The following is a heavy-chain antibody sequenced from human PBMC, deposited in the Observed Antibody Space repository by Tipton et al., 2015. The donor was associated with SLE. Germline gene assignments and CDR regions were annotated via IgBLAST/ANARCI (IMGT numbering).Heavy chain of an antibody. CDR1: GGSISSSSYY. Sequence: TLSLTCTVSGGSISSSSYYWSWIRQPPSKGLEWIGYIYYSGSTNYGSSFKSRVTMSLDMSRNQFSLKLNSMTAADTAVYFCARGTHFYGFFDSWGQGTLVTVSP. J-gene: IGHJ4*02. V-gene: IGHV4-61*05. CDR3: ARGTHFYGFFDS. D-gene: IGHD3-3*02. CDR2: IYYSGST.